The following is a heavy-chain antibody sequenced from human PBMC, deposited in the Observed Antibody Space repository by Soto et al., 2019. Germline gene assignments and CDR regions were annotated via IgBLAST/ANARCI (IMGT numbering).Heavy chain of an antibody. CDR2: IKQEGSEK. CDR3: VPTARRRVAVGY. J-gene: IGHJ4*02. CDR1: GFTFSSYW. D-gene: IGHD2-15*01. Sequence: GGSLRLSCAASGFTFSSYWMSWVRQAPGKGLEWVANIKQEGSEKFYVDSVKGRFTISRDNAKNSLYLQMNSLRDEDTAVYYCVPTARRRVAVGYWGQGTLGTVTS. V-gene: IGHV3-7*01.